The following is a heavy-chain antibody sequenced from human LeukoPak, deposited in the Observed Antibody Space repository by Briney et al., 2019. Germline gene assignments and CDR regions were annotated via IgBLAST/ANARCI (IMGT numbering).Heavy chain of an antibody. CDR3: ARYYDSSGYYYIDAFDI. Sequence: SETLSLTCTVSGGSISSYYWSWIRQPPGKGLEWIGYIYYSGSTNYNPSLKSRVTIPVDTSKNQFSLKLSSVTAADTAAYYCARYYDSSGYYYIDAFDIWGQGTMVTVSS. D-gene: IGHD3-22*01. J-gene: IGHJ3*02. CDR1: GGSISSYY. CDR2: IYYSGST. V-gene: IGHV4-59*08.